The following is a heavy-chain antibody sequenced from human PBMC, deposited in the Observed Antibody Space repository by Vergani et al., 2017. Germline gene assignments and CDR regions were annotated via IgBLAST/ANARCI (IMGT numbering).Heavy chain of an antibody. J-gene: IGHJ5*02. Sequence: QLQLQESGPGLVKPSATLSLTCSVSGASIRSSNYYWGWIRQPPGKGLEWIASIYYSGSTYYNPSLKSRVTISVDTSKNQFSLKLSSVTAADTAVYFCARHSTVEWLVKLGWIVPWCQGIMVIVSS. CDR2: IYYSGST. CDR3: ARHSTVEWLVKLGWIVP. D-gene: IGHD6-19*01. CDR1: GASIRSSNYY. V-gene: IGHV4-39*01.